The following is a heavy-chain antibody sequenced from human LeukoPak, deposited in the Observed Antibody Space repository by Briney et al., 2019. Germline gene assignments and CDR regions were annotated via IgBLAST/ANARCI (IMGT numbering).Heavy chain of an antibody. V-gene: IGHV4-34*01. CDR2: INHSGST. CDR3: ARSKVPATSNWFDP. D-gene: IGHD2-21*02. J-gene: IGHJ5*02. Sequence: SETLSLTCAVYGGSFSGYYWSWIRQPPGKGLEWIGEINHSGSTNYNPSLKSRVTISVGTSKSQFSLKLSSVTAADTAVYYCARSKVPATSNWFDPWGQGTLVTVSS. CDR1: GGSFSGYY.